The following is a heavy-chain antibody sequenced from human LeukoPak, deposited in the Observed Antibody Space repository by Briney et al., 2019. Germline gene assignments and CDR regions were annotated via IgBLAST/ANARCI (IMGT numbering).Heavy chain of an antibody. CDR2: ISRSGGTT. Sequence: GGSLRLSCAASGFTFSSYDMTWVRQTPGKGLEWVALISRSGGTTYYADSVKGRFTISRDNSKNTLYLQMNSLRAEDTTEYYCAKRGGAESFYYFYYMDVWGKGTTVTVSS. J-gene: IGHJ6*03. V-gene: IGHV3-23*01. CDR3: AKRGGAESFYYFYYMDV. D-gene: IGHD2-21*01. CDR1: GFTFSSYD.